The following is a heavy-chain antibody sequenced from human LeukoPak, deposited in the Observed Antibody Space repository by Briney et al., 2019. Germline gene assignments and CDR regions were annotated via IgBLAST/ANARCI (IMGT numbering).Heavy chain of an antibody. J-gene: IGHJ4*02. D-gene: IGHD2-15*01. CDR3: AQKGGTDH. CDR1: GFTFSRFG. CDR2: ISSSSSAI. V-gene: IGHV3-48*02. Sequence: GGSLRLSCAASGFTFSRFGMNWVRQAPGKGLEWISYISSSSSAIYYADSVKGRFTISRDNAKNSLYLQMSSLRDENTAVYYCAQKGGTDHWGQGTLVTVSS.